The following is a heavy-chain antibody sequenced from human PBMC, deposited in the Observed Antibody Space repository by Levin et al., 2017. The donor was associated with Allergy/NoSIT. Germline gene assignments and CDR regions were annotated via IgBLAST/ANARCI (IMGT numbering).Heavy chain of an antibody. J-gene: IGHJ4*02. CDR3: ARYYCTSSTCYHSYFDY. CDR1: GYSFANYW. Sequence: GESLKISCKGSGYSFANYWTGWVRQMSGKGLEWMAIINPEDSDSKYSPAFQGHVTISVDKSISTAYLQWSSLKASDTAMYYCARYYCTSSTCYHSYFDYWGQGTLVTVPS. CDR2: INPEDSDS. V-gene: IGHV5-51*01. D-gene: IGHD2-2*01.